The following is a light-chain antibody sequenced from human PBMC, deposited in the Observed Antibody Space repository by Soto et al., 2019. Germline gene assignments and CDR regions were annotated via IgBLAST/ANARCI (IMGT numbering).Light chain of an antibody. Sequence: ERVMTQSPATLSVSPGERATLSCRASESVSSHLAWYQQKPGLAPRLLIYGASTRATGVPARFIGSGSGTEFALTISSLQSEDFAIYYCQHYNNWPHTFGQGTKVDIK. CDR1: ESVSSH. V-gene: IGKV3-15*01. CDR3: QHYNNWPHT. CDR2: GAS. J-gene: IGKJ2*01.